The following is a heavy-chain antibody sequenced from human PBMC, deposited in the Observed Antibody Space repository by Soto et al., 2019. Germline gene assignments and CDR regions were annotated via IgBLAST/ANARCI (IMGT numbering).Heavy chain of an antibody. CDR2: NFHSGST. CDR1: GGSIRSNNW. Sequence: QVQLQESGPGLVKPSGTLSLTCAVSGGSIRSNNWWSWVRQHPGKGLVWFGENFHSGSTNYNPPLKPRVTISVDKSKNQSSLKLSSVTAADAAVYYCARVYSGSYSDPWGQGTLVTVSS. J-gene: IGHJ5*02. CDR3: ARVYSGSYSDP. D-gene: IGHD1-26*01. V-gene: IGHV4-4*02.